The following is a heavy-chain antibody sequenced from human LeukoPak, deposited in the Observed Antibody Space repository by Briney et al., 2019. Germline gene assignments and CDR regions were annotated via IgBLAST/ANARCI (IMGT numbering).Heavy chain of an antibody. J-gene: IGHJ2*01. V-gene: IGHV2-5*01. D-gene: IGHD2-2*01. Sequence: SGPTLVKPTQTLPLTCDFSVFSLSTSGVGVGWMRQPPGKALVWLAHIEWTEDKYYSPSLQSRLTTARDTSKNQVVLTLTNMDPVDTATYFCVRRRDCTTTSCYRRWYFDLWGRGTLVTVSS. CDR2: IEWTEDK. CDR1: VFSLSTSGVG. CDR3: VRRRDCTTTSCYRRWYFDL.